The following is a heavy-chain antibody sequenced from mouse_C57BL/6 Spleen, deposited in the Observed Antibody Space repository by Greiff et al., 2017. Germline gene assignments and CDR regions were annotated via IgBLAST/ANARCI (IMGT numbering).Heavy chain of an antibody. CDR3: ARRRGLPPYWYFDV. Sequence: VQLQQPGAELVMPGASVKLSCKASGYTFTSYWMHWVKQRPGQGLEWIGEIDPSDSYTNYNQKFKGKSTLTVDKSSSTAYMQLSSLTSEDSAVYYCARRRGLPPYWYFDVWGTGTTVTVAS. J-gene: IGHJ1*03. D-gene: IGHD3-3*01. CDR2: IDPSDSYT. V-gene: IGHV1-69*01. CDR1: GYTFTSYW.